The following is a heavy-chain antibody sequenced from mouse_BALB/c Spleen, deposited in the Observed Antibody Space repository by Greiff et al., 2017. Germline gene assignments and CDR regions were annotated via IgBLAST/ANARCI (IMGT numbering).Heavy chain of an antibody. CDR3: TTYYYGSSHY. D-gene: IGHD1-1*01. Sequence: EVKVEESGGGLVQPGGSMKLSCVASGFTFSNYWMNWVRQSPEKGLEWVAEIRLKSNNYATHYAESVKGRFTISRDDSKSSVYLQMNNLRAEDTGIYYCTTYYYGSSHYWGQGTTLTVSS. CDR2: IRLKSNNYAT. V-gene: IGHV6-6*02. J-gene: IGHJ2*01. CDR1: GFTFSNYW.